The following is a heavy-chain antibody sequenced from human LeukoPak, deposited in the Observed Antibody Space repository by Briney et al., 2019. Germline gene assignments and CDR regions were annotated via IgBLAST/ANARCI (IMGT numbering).Heavy chain of an antibody. J-gene: IGHJ4*02. Sequence: SETLSLTCTVSGGSINNYWSWIRQPPGKGLEWIGYIYYSGSTNYNPSLKSRVTISVDTSKNQFSLKLSSVTAADTAVYYCARKVGATAPLFDYWGQGTLVTVSS. D-gene: IGHD1-26*01. CDR1: GGSINNY. V-gene: IGHV4-59*08. CDR3: ARKVGATAPLFDY. CDR2: IYYSGST.